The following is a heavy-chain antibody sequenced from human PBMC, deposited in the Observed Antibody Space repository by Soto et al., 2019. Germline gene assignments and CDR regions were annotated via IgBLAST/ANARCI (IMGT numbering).Heavy chain of an antibody. CDR2: ISTYNGDT. V-gene: IGHV1-18*01. J-gene: IGHJ6*02. D-gene: IGHD5-12*01. CDR1: GYTFTRSG. Sequence: GASVKVSCKASGYTFTRSGISWVRQAPGQGLEWMGWISTYNGDTNYAQTFQGRVTMTTDTSTSTVHMEVRSLRSDDTAVYYCAREGVASYYYYGMDVWGQGTRSPSP. CDR3: AREGVASYYYYGMDV.